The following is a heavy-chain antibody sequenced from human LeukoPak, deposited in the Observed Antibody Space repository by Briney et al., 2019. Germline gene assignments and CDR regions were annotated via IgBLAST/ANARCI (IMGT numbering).Heavy chain of an antibody. CDR3: ARDLERLGWYFDL. Sequence: SETLSLTCAVYGGSFSGYYWSWIRQPPGKGLEWIGEINHSGSTNYNPSLKSRVTISVDTSKNQFSLKLSSVTAADTAVYYCARDLERLGWYFDLWGRGTLVTVSS. J-gene: IGHJ2*01. D-gene: IGHD1-1*01. CDR2: INHSGST. CDR1: GGSFSGYY. V-gene: IGHV4-34*01.